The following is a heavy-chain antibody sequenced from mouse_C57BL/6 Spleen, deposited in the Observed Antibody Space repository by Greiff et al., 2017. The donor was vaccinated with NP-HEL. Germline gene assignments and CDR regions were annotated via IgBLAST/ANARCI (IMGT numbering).Heavy chain of an antibody. J-gene: IGHJ1*03. D-gene: IGHD1-1*01. CDR1: GYTFTSYW. V-gene: IGHV1-64*01. Sequence: QVQLQQPGAELVKPGASVKLSCKASGYTFTSYWMHWVKQRPGQGLEWIGMIHPNSGSTNYNEKFKSKATLTVDKSYSTAYMQLSSLTSEDSAVYYCARGGTVVAPSWYFDVWGTGTTVTVSS. CDR3: ARGGTVVAPSWYFDV. CDR2: IHPNSGST.